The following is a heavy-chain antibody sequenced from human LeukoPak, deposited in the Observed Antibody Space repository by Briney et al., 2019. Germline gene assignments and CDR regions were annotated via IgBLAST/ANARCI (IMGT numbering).Heavy chain of an antibody. D-gene: IGHD3-22*01. CDR2: ISAYNGNT. CDR3: ATEDDSIGSITP. J-gene: IGHJ5*02. Sequence: GASVKVSCKASGYTFTSYAISWVRHAPGHRLEWMGWISAYNGNTNYAQKLQGRVTMTTDTSTSTAYRELRSLRSDDTAVYYCATEDDSIGSITPWGQGTLVTVSS. V-gene: IGHV1-18*01. CDR1: GYTFTSYA.